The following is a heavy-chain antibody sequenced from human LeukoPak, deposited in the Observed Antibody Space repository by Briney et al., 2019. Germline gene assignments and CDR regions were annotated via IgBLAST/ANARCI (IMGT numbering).Heavy chain of an antibody. CDR3: ARMGFWSGPYYYYYMDV. Sequence: SETLSLTCTVSGGSNSSYYWSWIRQPPGKGLEWIGYIYYSGSTNYNPSLKSRVTISVDTSKNQFSLKLSSVTAADTAVYYCARMGFWSGPYYYYYMDVWGKGTTVTVSS. V-gene: IGHV4-59*01. D-gene: IGHD3-3*01. CDR2: IYYSGST. CDR1: GGSNSSYY. J-gene: IGHJ6*03.